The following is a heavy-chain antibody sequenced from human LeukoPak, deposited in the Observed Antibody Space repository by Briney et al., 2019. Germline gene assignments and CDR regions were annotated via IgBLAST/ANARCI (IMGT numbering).Heavy chain of an antibody. CDR1: GFTFNDYA. CDR3: VGATIAYYYGMDV. J-gene: IGHJ6*02. Sequence: SGGSLRLSCAASGFTFNDYAMHWVRQAPGKGLEWVSLISGDGGSTYYVDSVKGRFTISRGNSKNSLYLQMNSLRTEDTALYYCVGATIAYYYGMDVWGQGTTVTVSS. CDR2: ISGDGGST. V-gene: IGHV3-43*02. D-gene: IGHD5-12*01.